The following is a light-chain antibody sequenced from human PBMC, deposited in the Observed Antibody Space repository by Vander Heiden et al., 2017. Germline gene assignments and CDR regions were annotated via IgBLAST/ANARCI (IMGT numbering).Light chain of an antibody. CDR3: APWDDSLNGPV. CDR1: SSNIGSNA. J-gene: IGLJ2*01. Sequence: QSVLTQPPSASGTPGQRVTISCSGSSSNIGSNAVNWYQQPPGTAPKLLIYSNDQRPSGVPDRFSGSKSGTSASLAISGLQSEDEADYYCAPWDDSLNGPVFGGGTKLTVL. V-gene: IGLV1-44*01. CDR2: SND.